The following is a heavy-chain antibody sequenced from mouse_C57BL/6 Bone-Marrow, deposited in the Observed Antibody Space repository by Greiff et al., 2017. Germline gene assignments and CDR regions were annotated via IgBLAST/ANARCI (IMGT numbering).Heavy chain of an antibody. Sequence: EVQRVESGPGLVKPSQSLSLTCSVTGYSITSGYYWNWIRQFPGNKLEWMGYISYDGSNNYNPSLKNRISLTRDTSKNQFFLKLNSVTTEDTATYFCAITTVVEDWYFDVWGTGTTVTVSS. CDR2: ISYDGSN. CDR3: AITTVVEDWYFDV. V-gene: IGHV3-6*01. CDR1: GYSITSGYY. D-gene: IGHD1-1*01. J-gene: IGHJ1*03.